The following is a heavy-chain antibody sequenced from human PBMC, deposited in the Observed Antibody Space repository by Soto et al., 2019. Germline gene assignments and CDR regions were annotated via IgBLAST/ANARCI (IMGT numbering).Heavy chain of an antibody. CDR2: ISGSGGST. CDR3: AKAFSYDFWSGYSGGSKSAYGMDV. J-gene: IGHJ6*02. D-gene: IGHD3-3*01. V-gene: IGHV3-23*01. CDR1: GFTFSSYA. Sequence: GGSLRLSCAASGFTFSSYAMSCVRQAPGKGLEWVSAISGSGGSTYYADSVKGRFTISRDNSKNTLYLQMNSLRAEDTAVYYCAKAFSYDFWSGYSGGSKSAYGMDVWGQGTTVTVSS.